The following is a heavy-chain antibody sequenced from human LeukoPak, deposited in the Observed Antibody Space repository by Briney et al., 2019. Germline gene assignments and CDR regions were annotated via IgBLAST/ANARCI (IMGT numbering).Heavy chain of an antibody. D-gene: IGHD3-22*01. CDR2: IRYDGSNK. J-gene: IGHJ4*02. CDR1: GFTFSSYG. Sequence: AGGSLRLSCAASGFTFSSYGMHWVRQAPGKGLEWVAFIRYDGSNKYYADSVKGRFTISRDNSKNTLYLQMNSLRAEDTAVYYCAKKTGDSSGYYRRYYFDYWGQGTLVTVSS. CDR3: AKKTGDSSGYYRRYYFDY. V-gene: IGHV3-30*02.